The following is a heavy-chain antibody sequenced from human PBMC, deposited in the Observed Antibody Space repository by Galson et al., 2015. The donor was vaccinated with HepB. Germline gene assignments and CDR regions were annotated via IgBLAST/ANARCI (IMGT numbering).Heavy chain of an antibody. D-gene: IGHD5-18*01. Sequence: SVKVSCKASGYTFTRYAMHWVRQAPGQRLEWMVWINAGNGNTKYSQKFQGRVTITRDTSASTAYMELSSLRSEDTAVYYCARDIPPGKDWYSYGYDRYYYGMDVWGQGTTVTVSS. CDR3: ARDIPPGKDWYSYGYDRYYYGMDV. J-gene: IGHJ6*02. V-gene: IGHV1-3*01. CDR1: GYTFTRYA. CDR2: INAGNGNT.